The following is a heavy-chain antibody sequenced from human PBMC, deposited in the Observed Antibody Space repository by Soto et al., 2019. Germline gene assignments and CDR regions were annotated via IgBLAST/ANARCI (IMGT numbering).Heavy chain of an antibody. Sequence: GGSLRLSCAASGFTFSSYAMSWVRQAPGKGLEWVSGISGSGGTAYYADSVKGRFTISRDNSKNTLYLQMNSLRAEDTAVYYCAKDSIVVVVVATDNWGQGTLVTVSS. V-gene: IGHV3-23*01. J-gene: IGHJ4*02. CDR2: ISGSGGTA. CDR3: AKDSIVVVVVATDN. D-gene: IGHD2-15*01. CDR1: GFTFSSYA.